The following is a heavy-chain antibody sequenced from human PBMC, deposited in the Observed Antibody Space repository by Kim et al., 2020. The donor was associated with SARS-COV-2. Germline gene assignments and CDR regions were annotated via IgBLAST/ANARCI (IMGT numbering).Heavy chain of an antibody. CDR2: IIPIFGTA. CDR3: ARDAVRGVIGGLFDY. CDR1: GGTFSSYA. V-gene: IGHV1-69*06. Sequence: SVKVSCKASGGTFSSYAISWVRQAPGQGLEWMGGIIPIFGTANYAQKFQGRVTITADKSTSTAYMELSSLRSEDTAVYYCARDAVRGVIGGLFDYWGQGTLVTVSS. D-gene: IGHD3-10*02. J-gene: IGHJ4*02.